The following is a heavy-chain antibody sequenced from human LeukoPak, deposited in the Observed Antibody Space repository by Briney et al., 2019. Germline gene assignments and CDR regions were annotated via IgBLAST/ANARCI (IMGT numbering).Heavy chain of an antibody. J-gene: IGHJ5*02. CDR3: ARDRDSYGLFDP. CDR2: IYYSGST. D-gene: IGHD5-18*01. Sequence: PSETLSLTCTVSGGSISSYYWSWIRQPPGKGLEWIGYIYYSGSTNYNPSLKSRVTISVDTPKNQFSLKLSSVTAADTAVYYCARDRDSYGLFDPWGQGTLVTVSS. CDR1: GGSISSYY. V-gene: IGHV4-59*01.